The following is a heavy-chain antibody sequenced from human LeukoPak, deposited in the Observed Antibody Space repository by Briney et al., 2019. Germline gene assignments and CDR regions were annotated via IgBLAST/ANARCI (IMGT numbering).Heavy chain of an antibody. CDR1: GGSISSYY. Sequence: SETLSLTCTVSGGSISSYYWSWIRQPPGKGLEWIGYIYYGGSTNYNPSLKSRVTISVDTSKNEFSLKLSSVIAADTAVHYCARGTVTYSDYYGMDVWGQGTTVTVSS. V-gene: IGHV4-59*08. CDR2: IYYGGST. J-gene: IGHJ6*02. CDR3: ARGTVTYSDYYGMDV. D-gene: IGHD4-17*01.